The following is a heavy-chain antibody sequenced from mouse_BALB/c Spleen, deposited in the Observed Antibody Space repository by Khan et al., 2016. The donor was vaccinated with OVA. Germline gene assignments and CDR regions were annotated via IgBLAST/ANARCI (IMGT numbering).Heavy chain of an antibody. CDR3: ARHGYVAWFTY. Sequence: LEVSGPELMKPGASVKISCKASGYSFTSYYIHWVMESPGKSLEWIGYIDPFSGDTTYNQKFKGKATLTVDKSSSTAYILLSNLTSEDSAVYYCARHGYVAWFTYWGQGTLVTVSA. CDR1: GYSFTSYY. J-gene: IGHJ3*01. CDR2: IDPFSGDT. D-gene: IGHD2-2*01. V-gene: IGHV1S135*01.